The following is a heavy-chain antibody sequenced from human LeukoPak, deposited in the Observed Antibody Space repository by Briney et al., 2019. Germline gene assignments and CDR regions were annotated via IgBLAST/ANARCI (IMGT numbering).Heavy chain of an antibody. D-gene: IGHD6-6*01. V-gene: IGHV3-23*01. Sequence: GGSLRLSCAASGFTFSSYAMSWVRQAPGKGLEWVSAISGSGGSTYYADPVKGRFTISRDNSKNTLYLQMNSLRAEDTAVYYCLLLGSSSFVPIDYWGQGTLVTVSS. CDR2: ISGSGGST. J-gene: IGHJ4*02. CDR3: LLLGSSSFVPIDY. CDR1: GFTFSSYA.